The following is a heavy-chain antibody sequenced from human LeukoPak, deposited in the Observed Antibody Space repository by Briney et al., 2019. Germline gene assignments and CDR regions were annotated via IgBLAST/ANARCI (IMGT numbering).Heavy chain of an antibody. CDR2: IYSGGST. V-gene: IGHV3-53*01. CDR1: GFTVSFNY. Sequence: GGSLRLSCAASGFTVSFNYMSWVRQAPGKGLEWISVIYSGGSTYYADSVKGRFTISRDDSKNTLYLQMNSLRAEDAAIYYCARAQWRTYSYYYMDVWGKGTTVTVSS. J-gene: IGHJ6*03. CDR3: ARAQWRTYSYYYMDV. D-gene: IGHD6-19*01.